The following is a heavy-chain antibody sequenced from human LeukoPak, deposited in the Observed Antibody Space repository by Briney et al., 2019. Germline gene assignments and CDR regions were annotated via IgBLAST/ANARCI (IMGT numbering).Heavy chain of an antibody. CDR2: TYYRSKWNN. J-gene: IGHJ5*01. V-gene: IGHV6-1*01. D-gene: IGHD1-26*01. CDR1: GDSVSTNSAT. CDR3: ARLVGASWFDS. Sequence: SQTLSLTCAISGDSVSTNSATWTWLRQSPSRGLEWLGRTYYRSKWNNDYAVSMKSRITINPDTSRNQFSLQLNSVTPEDTAVYYCARLVGASWFDSWGQGTLVTVSS.